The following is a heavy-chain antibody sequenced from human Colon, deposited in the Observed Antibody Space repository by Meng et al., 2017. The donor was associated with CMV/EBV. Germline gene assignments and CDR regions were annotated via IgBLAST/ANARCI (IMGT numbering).Heavy chain of an antibody. D-gene: IGHD3-10*01. V-gene: IGHV3-21*06. CDR2: ISKTSSFI. CDR3: TRAILGPIIGEFEY. CDR1: GFTFGPYT. Sequence: GGSLRLSCVGSGFTFGPYTLNWVRHAPGKGLEWVASISKTSSFINYADSVKGRFIISRENAMNTVHLQMNSLRVEDTAVYYCTRAILGPIIGEFEYWGQGTLVTVSS. J-gene: IGHJ4*02.